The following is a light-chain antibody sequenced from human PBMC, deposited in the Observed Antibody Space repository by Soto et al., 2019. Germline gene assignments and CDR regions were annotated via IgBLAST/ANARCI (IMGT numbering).Light chain of an antibody. CDR3: QQYGSSTRT. CDR1: QSVSSSY. Sequence: EIVFTRSPGTLSLSPGERATLACRASQSVSSSYLAWYQQKPGQAPRPLIYGASSRATGIPERVSCRGAGTACTRAISTLEPEDVEVDCCQQYGSSTRTFGQGTKVDIK. V-gene: IGKV3-20*01. CDR2: GAS. J-gene: IGKJ1*01.